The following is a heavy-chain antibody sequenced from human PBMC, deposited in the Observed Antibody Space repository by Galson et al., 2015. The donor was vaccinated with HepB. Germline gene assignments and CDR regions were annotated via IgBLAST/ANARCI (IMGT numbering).Heavy chain of an antibody. J-gene: IGHJ4*02. Sequence: QSGAEVKEPGESLRISCKGSGYSFSNYWIGWVRQMPGKGLEWMGIISPGDSDTRYSPSFQGQVTISADTSISTAYLQWSSLKASDTAIYFCAICYYDTSGYYHSFCSFDYWGQGTLVTVSS. D-gene: IGHD3-22*01. CDR1: GYSFSNYW. V-gene: IGHV5-51*01. CDR2: ISPGDSDT. CDR3: AICYYDTSGYYHSFCSFDY.